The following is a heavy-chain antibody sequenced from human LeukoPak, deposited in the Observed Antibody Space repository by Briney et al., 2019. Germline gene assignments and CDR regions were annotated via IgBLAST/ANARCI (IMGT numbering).Heavy chain of an antibody. CDR3: ARGLTSFYYFDY. D-gene: IGHD3-9*01. V-gene: IGHV1-2*02. CDR1: GYTFTCYY. Sequence: ASVKVSCKSSGYTFTCYYMHWVRQAPGQGLEWMGWINPNSGGTNYAQKFQGRVTMTRDTSISTDYMELSRLRSDDTAVYYCARGLTSFYYFDYWGQGTLVTVSS. CDR2: INPNSGGT. J-gene: IGHJ4*02.